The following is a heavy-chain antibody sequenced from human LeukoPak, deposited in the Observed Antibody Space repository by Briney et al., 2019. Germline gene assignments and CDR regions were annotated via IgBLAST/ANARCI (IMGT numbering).Heavy chain of an antibody. Sequence: ASVKVSCKASGYTFTSYGISWVRQAPGQGLEWMGWISADNGNTNYAQKLQGRVTMTTDTSTSTAYMELRSLRSDDTAVYYCARLSITIFGVPNPADYWGQGTLVTVSS. CDR1: GYTFTSYG. CDR3: ARLSITIFGVPNPADY. D-gene: IGHD3-3*01. CDR2: ISADNGNT. J-gene: IGHJ4*02. V-gene: IGHV1-18*01.